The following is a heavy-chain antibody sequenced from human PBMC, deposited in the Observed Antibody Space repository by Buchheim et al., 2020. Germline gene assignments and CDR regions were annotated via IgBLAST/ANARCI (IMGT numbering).Heavy chain of an antibody. D-gene: IGHD3-16*01. V-gene: IGHV5-51*03. CDR1: GYTFTDYW. CDR3: ARSIYYASGNDY. J-gene: IGHJ4*02. Sequence: EVQLVQSGAEVKKPGESLKISCKPSGYTFTDYWIDWVRQMPGKGLEWVGIIFPRDSETRYSPSFQGHVTISVDKSSTTAYLQWSSLKASDTAIYYCARSIYYASGNDYWGQGTL. CDR2: IFPRDSET.